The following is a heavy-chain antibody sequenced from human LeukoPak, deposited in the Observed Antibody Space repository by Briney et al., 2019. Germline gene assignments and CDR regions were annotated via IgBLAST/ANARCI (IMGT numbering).Heavy chain of an antibody. CDR3: ARRGIQLWLRVSYWFDP. Sequence: PSETLSLTYAGYGGSFSGYYWSWIRQPPGKGLEWIGEINHSGSTNYNPSLKSRVTISVDTSKNQFSLKLSSVTAADTAVYYCARRGIQLWLRVSYWFDPWGQGTLVTVSS. D-gene: IGHD5-18*01. V-gene: IGHV4-34*01. CDR2: INHSGST. CDR1: GGSFSGYY. J-gene: IGHJ5*02.